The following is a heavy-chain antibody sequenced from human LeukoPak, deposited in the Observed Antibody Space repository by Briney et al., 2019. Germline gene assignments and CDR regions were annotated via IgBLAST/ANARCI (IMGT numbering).Heavy chain of an antibody. Sequence: GGSLRLSCAASGFTFSSYAMHWVRQAPGKGLEWVAVISYDGSNKYYADSVKGRFTISRDNSKNTLYLQMSSLRAEDTAVYYCARAGALGGGDDDFDYWGQGTLVTVSS. CDR1: GFTFSSYA. V-gene: IGHV3-30*15. J-gene: IGHJ4*02. CDR3: ARAGALGGGDDDFDY. D-gene: IGHD3-16*01. CDR2: ISYDGSNK.